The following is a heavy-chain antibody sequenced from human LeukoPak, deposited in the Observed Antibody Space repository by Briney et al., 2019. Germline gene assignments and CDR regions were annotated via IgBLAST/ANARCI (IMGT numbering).Heavy chain of an antibody. CDR1: GFTFSSYG. Sequence: GGSLRLSCAASGFTFSSYGMHWVRQAPGKGLEWVAVIWYGGSNKYYADSVKGRFTISRDNSKNTLYLQMNSLRAEDTAVYYCAKDLQRYYDFWSGPDYWGQGTLVTVSS. J-gene: IGHJ4*02. CDR3: AKDLQRYYDFWSGPDY. V-gene: IGHV3-30*02. CDR2: IWYGGSNK. D-gene: IGHD3-3*01.